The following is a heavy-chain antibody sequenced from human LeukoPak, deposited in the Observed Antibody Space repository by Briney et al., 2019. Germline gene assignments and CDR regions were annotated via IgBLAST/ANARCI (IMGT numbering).Heavy chain of an antibody. CDR2: VYNSGST. CDR1: GGSPSGFF. Sequence: PSETLSLTCTVSGGSPSGFFWSWIRQPPGKGLEWIGYVYNSGSTDYNPSLRSRVTISEDRSNNQFSLKLNFVTAADTAVYYCARASPNWNPPDYWGQGTLVTVSS. D-gene: IGHD1-1*01. V-gene: IGHV4-59*08. J-gene: IGHJ4*02. CDR3: ARASPNWNPPDY.